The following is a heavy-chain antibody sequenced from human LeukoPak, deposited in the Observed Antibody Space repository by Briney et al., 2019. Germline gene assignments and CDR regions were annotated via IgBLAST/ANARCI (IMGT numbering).Heavy chain of an antibody. Sequence: SETLSLTCAVSGYSISSGYYWGWIRQPPGKGLEWIGSIYHSGSSYYNPSLKSRVTISVDTSKNQFSLKLSSVTAADTAVYYCAGNSFGDSDAFDIWGQGTMVTVSS. J-gene: IGHJ3*02. V-gene: IGHV4-38-2*01. CDR3: AGNSFGDSDAFDI. CDR1: GYSISSGYY. D-gene: IGHD4-17*01. CDR2: IYHSGSS.